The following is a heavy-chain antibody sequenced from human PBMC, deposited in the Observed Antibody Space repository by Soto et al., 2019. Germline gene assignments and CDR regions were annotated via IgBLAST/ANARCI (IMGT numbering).Heavy chain of an antibody. CDR3: AKLEFYYGSGSRYYYYAMDV. CDR1: GGTFTNYA. J-gene: IGHJ6*02. V-gene: IGHV1-69*13. Sequence: SVKVSCKASGGTFTNYAISWVRQAPGQGLEWMGGIIPLFGTATYSQNFQGGVTITADESTSTAYMELSSLRSEDTAVYYCAKLEFYYGSGSRYYYYAMDVWGQGTTVTVSS. CDR2: IIPLFGTA. D-gene: IGHD3-10*01.